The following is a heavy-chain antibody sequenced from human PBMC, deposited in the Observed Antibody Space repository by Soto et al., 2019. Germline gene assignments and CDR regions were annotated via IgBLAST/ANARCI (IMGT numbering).Heavy chain of an antibody. V-gene: IGHV1-3*01. CDR2: INAGNGNT. D-gene: IGHD3-10*01. J-gene: IGHJ3*01. Sequence: QVQLVQSGAEVKKPGASVRVSCKASGYTFISYAIHWARQAPGQRLEWMGWINAGNGNTKYSQKFQGRVTITRDTSANTAYMEWSGLKSEDTAIYYCARPGSDLRGAVDLWGQGTMVTVSS. CDR3: ARPGSDLRGAVDL. CDR1: GYTFISYA.